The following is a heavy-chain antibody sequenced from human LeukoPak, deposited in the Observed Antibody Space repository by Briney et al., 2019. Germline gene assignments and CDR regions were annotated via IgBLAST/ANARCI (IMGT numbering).Heavy chain of an antibody. CDR3: TRRGDGYNLDY. D-gene: IGHD5-24*01. J-gene: IGHJ4*02. V-gene: IGHV3-73*01. Sequence: GGSLRLSCAASAFTFSNAWMSWVRQASGKGLEWVGRIRSKANSYATAYAASVKGRFTISRDDSKNTAYLQMNSLKTEDTAVYYCTRRGDGYNLDYWGQGTLVTVSS. CDR2: IRSKANSYAT. CDR1: AFTFSNAW.